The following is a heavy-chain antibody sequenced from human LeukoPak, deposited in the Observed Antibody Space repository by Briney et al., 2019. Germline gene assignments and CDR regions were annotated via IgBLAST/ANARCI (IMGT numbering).Heavy chain of an antibody. V-gene: IGHV3-7*01. CDR1: GFSFSDYW. J-gene: IGHJ4*02. CDR2: IMKDGSSD. CDR3: ARDRDFYVADY. Sequence: PGGSLRLSCVASGFSFSDYWMGWARQAPGQGLEWVANIMKDGSSDHYVDSVTGRFTISRDNAKNSLYLQMNSLRAEDTAIYYCARDRDFYVADYWGRGTLVIVSS. D-gene: IGHD2-21*02.